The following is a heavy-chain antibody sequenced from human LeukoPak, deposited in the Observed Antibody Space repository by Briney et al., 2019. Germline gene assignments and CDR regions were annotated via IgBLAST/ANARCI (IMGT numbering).Heavy chain of an antibody. CDR3: AKALSRETYYYDSSGYPIDY. J-gene: IGHJ4*02. CDR2: ISGSGGST. V-gene: IGHV3-23*01. CDR1: GFTFSSYA. Sequence: GGSLRLSCAASGFTFSSYAMSWVRQAPGKGLEWVSAISGSGGSTYYADSVKGRFTISRDISKNTLYLQMNSLRAEDTAVYYCAKALSRETYYYDSSGYPIDYWGQGTLVTVSS. D-gene: IGHD3-22*01.